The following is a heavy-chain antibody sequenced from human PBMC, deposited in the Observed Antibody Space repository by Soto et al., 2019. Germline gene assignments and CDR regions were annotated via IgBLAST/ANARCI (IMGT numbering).Heavy chain of an antibody. Sequence: GPGPGFSSETLSLTCTVSCGSISTYYWSWIRQPPGXGLEWIGFIYYNGNTNCNPSLKSRVTMSVDTSKNQFSLTLTSVTAADTAVYYCARDSKSSGWYDSGWFDPWGQGTLVTVSS. CDR3: ARDSKSSGWYDSGWFDP. CDR2: IYYNGNT. V-gene: IGHV4-59*01. D-gene: IGHD6-19*01. J-gene: IGHJ5*02. CDR1: CGSISTYY.